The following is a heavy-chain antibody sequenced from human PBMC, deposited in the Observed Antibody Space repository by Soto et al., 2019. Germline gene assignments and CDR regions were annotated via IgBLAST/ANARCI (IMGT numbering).Heavy chain of an antibody. Sequence: GGSLRLSCAASGFTFSSYVMSWVRQAPGKGLEWVSSISASGGSTYYADSVKGRFTISRDNSKNTLFLQLNSLRAEDTAVYYCAKDWTYDSSGYQDYFDYWGQGSLVTVS. V-gene: IGHV3-23*01. CDR2: ISASGGST. D-gene: IGHD3-22*01. CDR1: GFTFSSYV. CDR3: AKDWTYDSSGYQDYFDY. J-gene: IGHJ4*02.